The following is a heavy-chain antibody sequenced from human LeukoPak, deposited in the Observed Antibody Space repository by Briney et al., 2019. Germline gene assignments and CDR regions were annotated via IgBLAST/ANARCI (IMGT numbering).Heavy chain of an antibody. Sequence: PSGTLSLTCAVSGGSISSSNWWSWVRQPPGKGLEWVGEIYHSGSTNYNPSLKSRVTISVDKSKNQFSLKLSSVTAADTAVYYCARDAITIFGVVINAFDIWGQGTMVTVSS. CDR2: IYHSGST. D-gene: IGHD3-3*01. CDR1: GGSISSSNW. V-gene: IGHV4-4*02. CDR3: ARDAITIFGVVINAFDI. J-gene: IGHJ3*02.